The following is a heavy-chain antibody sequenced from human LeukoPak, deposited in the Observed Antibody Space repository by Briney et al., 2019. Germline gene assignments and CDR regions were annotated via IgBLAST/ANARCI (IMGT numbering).Heavy chain of an antibody. CDR2: IYPGDSET. Sequence: GESLRISCKGSGYTFTSNWIGWVRQMPGKGLEWMGIIYPGDSETRYSPSFQGQVTVSADKSISTAYLQWSSLKASDTAMYFCARHLGGGPAATPFDYWGQGTLVTVSS. J-gene: IGHJ4*02. V-gene: IGHV5-51*01. CDR1: GYTFTSNW. D-gene: IGHD2-2*01. CDR3: ARHLGGGPAATPFDY.